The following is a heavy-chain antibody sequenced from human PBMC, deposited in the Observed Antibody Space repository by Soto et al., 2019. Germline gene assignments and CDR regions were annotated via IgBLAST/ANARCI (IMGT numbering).Heavy chain of an antibody. CDR2: IIPIFGTA. CDR3: ARGLTIFGVVARAEYFQH. Sequence: GASVKVSCKASGGTFSSYAISWVRQAPGQGLEWMGGIIPIFGTANYAQKFQGRVTITADESTSTAYMELSSLRSEDTAVYYCARGLTIFGVVARAEYFQHWGQGTLVTVSS. D-gene: IGHD3-3*01. J-gene: IGHJ1*01. CDR1: GGTFSSYA. V-gene: IGHV1-69*13.